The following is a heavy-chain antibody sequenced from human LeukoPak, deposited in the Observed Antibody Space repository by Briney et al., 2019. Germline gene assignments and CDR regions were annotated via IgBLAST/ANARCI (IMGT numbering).Heavy chain of an antibody. CDR2: IYHSGST. V-gene: IGHV4-30-2*01. CDR3: ASSFSGTENYFEY. Sequence: SQTLSLTCAVSGGSISSGGYSWSWIRQPPGKGLEWIGYIYHSGSTYYNPSLKSRVTISVDRSKNQFSLKLSSVTAADTAVYYCASSFSGTENYFEYWGQGILVSVSS. D-gene: IGHD2-8*02. CDR1: GGSISSGGYS. J-gene: IGHJ4*02.